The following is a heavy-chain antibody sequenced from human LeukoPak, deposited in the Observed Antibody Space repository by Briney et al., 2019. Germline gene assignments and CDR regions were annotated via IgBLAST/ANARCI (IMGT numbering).Heavy chain of an antibody. J-gene: IGHJ4*01. D-gene: IGHD5-18*01. Sequence: RGSPRLSCTASGFSFNIYEMNWVCQAPRKGLEWVSYISGSDSTIYSADSVNSRFTISRDSSKDLLYLQMNSLRAEDTAVYYCARGLRGYTYGLDCWGHGILVSVSS. CDR1: GFSFNIYE. V-gene: IGHV3-48*03. CDR2: ISGSDSTI. CDR3: ARGLRGYTYGLDC.